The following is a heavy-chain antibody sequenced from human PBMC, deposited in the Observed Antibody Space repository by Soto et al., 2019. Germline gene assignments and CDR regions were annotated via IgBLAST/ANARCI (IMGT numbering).Heavy chain of an antibody. D-gene: IGHD3-10*01. CDR3: ATDTSMFRGRIADTPWFDS. CDR2: IIPIFGTA. V-gene: IGHV1-69*18. J-gene: IGHJ5*01. CDR1: GGTLSSFA. Sequence: QVPLVQSGAEVKMPGSSVKVSCKASGGTLSSFAFTWVRQARGQGLEWMGRIIPIFGTANYAQQFQGRVTITADESTGTVYMDLRSLRSEDTVMYYCATDTSMFRGRIADTPWFDSWGQGTLVTVSS.